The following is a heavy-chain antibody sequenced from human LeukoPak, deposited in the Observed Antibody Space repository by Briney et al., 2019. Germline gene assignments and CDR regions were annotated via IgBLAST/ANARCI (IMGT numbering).Heavy chain of an antibody. CDR1: GFTFSSYE. V-gene: IGHV3-48*03. CDR2: ISSSGSTI. Sequence: GGSLRLSCAASGFTFSSYEMNWVRQAPGKGLEWVSYISSSGSTIYYADSVKGRFTISRDNSKNTLYLQMNSPRAEDTAVYYCAKADYCSGGSCYSYFDYWGQGTLVTVSS. J-gene: IGHJ4*02. D-gene: IGHD2-15*01. CDR3: AKADYCSGGSCYSYFDY.